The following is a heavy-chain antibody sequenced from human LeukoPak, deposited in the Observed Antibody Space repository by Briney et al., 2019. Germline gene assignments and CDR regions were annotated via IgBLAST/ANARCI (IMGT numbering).Heavy chain of an antibody. J-gene: IGHJ4*02. CDR2: ISAYNGNT. V-gene: IGHV1-18*01. CDR3: ARRTGLRNFDY. CDR1: GYTFTSYG. Sequence: ASVKVSCKASGYTFTSYGISWVRQAPGQGLEWMGWISAYNGNTNYARKLQGRATMTTDTSTSTAYMELRSLRSEDTAVYYCARRTGLRNFDYWGQGTLVTVSS. D-gene: IGHD3/OR15-3a*01.